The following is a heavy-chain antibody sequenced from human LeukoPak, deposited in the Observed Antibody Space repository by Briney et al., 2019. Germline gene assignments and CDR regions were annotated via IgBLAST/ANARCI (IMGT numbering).Heavy chain of an antibody. D-gene: IGHD1-14*01. CDR2: FTHLETT. V-gene: IGHV4-34*01. Sequence: PSETLSLTCDVYGGSLSGNYWTWIRQPPGKGLEWLGEFTHLETTNYNPSLKSRVTVSVDTSKNQFSLKLSSVTAADTAVYYCARRGGTNHIDYWGQGTLVTVSS. CDR3: ARRGGTNHIDY. J-gene: IGHJ4*02. CDR1: GGSLSGNY.